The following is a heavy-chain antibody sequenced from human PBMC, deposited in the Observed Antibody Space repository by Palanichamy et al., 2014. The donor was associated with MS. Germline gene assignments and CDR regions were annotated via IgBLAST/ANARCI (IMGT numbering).Heavy chain of an antibody. J-gene: IGHJ4*02. CDR2: IYYSGST. V-gene: IGHV4-59*08. CDR1: GGSISSYY. D-gene: IGHD5-18*01. Sequence: QVQLQESGPGLVKPSETLSLTCTVSGGSISSYYWSRIRQPPGKGLEWIGYIYYSGSTNYNPSLKSRVTISVDTSKNQFSLKLSSVTAADTAVYYCARQGGGYSYGWGPDLDYWGQGTLVTVSS. CDR3: ARQGGGYSYGWGPDLDY.